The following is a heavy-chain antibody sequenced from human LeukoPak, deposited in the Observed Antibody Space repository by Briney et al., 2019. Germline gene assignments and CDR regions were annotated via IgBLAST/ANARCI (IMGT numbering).Heavy chain of an antibody. V-gene: IGHV4-59*08. CDR3: ARRGIAARLTYYYYMDV. CDR2: IYYSGST. Sequence: SETLSLTCTVSGGSISSYYWSWIRQPPGKGLEWIGYIYYSGSTNYNPSLKSRVTISVDTSKNQFSLKLSSVTAADTAVYYCARRGIAARLTYYYYMDVWGKGTTVTVSS. CDR1: GGSISSYY. D-gene: IGHD6-6*01. J-gene: IGHJ6*03.